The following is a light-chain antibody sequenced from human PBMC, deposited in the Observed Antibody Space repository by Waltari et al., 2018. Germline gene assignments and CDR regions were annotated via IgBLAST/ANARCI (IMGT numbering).Light chain of an antibody. V-gene: IGLV3-21*02. CDR3: QVWDSSSDVV. J-gene: IGLJ2*01. CDR2: DDS. Sequence: SYVLTQPPSVSVAPGQTARITCGGNNIGSKSVHWYQQKPGQAPVLVVYDDSDRPSGTPERVSGSNSGNTATLTMSRVEAGDEADYYCQVWDSSSDVVFGGGTKLTVL. CDR1: NIGSKS.